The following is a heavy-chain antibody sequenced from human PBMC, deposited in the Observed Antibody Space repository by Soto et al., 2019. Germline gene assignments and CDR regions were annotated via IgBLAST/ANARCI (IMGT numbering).Heavy chain of an antibody. Sequence: QVQLVESGGGVVQPGRSLRLSCAASGFSFSKYGMHWVRQAPGKGLEWVAEMSDDGSKKYYGDSVKGRFTISRDNSKNTLYLLMDSLRPEDTAMYYCAKELRETGGYYFDCWRQGTLVTVSS. CDR1: GFSFSKYG. J-gene: IGHJ4*02. D-gene: IGHD3-16*01. CDR3: AKELRETGGYYFDC. CDR2: MSDDGSKK. V-gene: IGHV3-30*18.